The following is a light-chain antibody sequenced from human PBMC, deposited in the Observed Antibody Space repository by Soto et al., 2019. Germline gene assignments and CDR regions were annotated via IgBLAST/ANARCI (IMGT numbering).Light chain of an antibody. CDR1: SSDVGSYNL. J-gene: IGLJ2*01. Sequence: QAVVTQPASVSGSPGQSITISCTGTSSDVGSYNLVSWYQQHPGKAPKLMIYEVSKRPSGVSNRFSGSKSGNTASLTISGLQAEDEADYYCCSYAGSSTLFGGGTKVTVL. CDR3: CSYAGSSTL. CDR2: EVS. V-gene: IGLV2-23*02.